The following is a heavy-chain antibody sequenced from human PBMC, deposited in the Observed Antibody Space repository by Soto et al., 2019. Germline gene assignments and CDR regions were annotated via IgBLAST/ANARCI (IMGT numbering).Heavy chain of an antibody. Sequence: ASVKVSCKASGYTFTGYYMHWVRQAPGQGLEWIGWINPNSGGTNYAQKFQGWVTMTRDTSISTAYMELSRLRSDDTAVYYCARGGGYSSSWYDPADYYYYYMDVWGKGTTVTVSS. CDR1: GYTFTGYY. D-gene: IGHD6-13*01. CDR3: ARGGGYSSSWYDPADYYYYYMDV. J-gene: IGHJ6*03. V-gene: IGHV1-2*04. CDR2: INPNSGGT.